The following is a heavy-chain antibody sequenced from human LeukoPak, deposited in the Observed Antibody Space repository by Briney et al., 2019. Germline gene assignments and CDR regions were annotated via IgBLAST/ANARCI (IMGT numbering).Heavy chain of an antibody. D-gene: IGHD3-22*01. Sequence: GASVKVSCKASGYRFTSYGLSWVRQAPGQGLEWMGWISAYSGTTDYPQKVQGRVTMSTDTSTTTAYMELRSLRSDDTAVYYCARDRLTSSSFRHYYDTAGYQSDAFDLWGQGTSVTVSS. CDR2: ISAYSGTT. J-gene: IGHJ3*01. CDR3: ARDRLTSSSFRHYYDTAGYQSDAFDL. V-gene: IGHV1-18*01. CDR1: GYRFTSYG.